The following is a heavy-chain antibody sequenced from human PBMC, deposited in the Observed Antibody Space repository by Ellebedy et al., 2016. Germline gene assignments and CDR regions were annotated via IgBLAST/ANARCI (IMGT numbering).Heavy chain of an antibody. CDR1: GFSVSSND. CDR3: VTRHNAAFDI. CDR2: ISSGGAT. D-gene: IGHD1-1*01. V-gene: IGHV3-53*01. Sequence: GGSLRLXCAASGFSVSSNDMSWVRQRPGKGLECVSLISSGGATFYADSVEGRFTISRDNSKKRLYLQMSGLGADDTAVYYCVTRHNAAFDIWGQGTTVTVSS. J-gene: IGHJ3*02.